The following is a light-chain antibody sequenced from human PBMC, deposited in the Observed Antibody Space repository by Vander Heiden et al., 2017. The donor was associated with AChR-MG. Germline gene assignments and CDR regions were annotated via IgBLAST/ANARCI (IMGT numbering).Light chain of an antibody. Sequence: SYKLTQPPSVSVSPGQTATITCPGDNMGDKYVSWYQQKPGQPPLLVIYQKDKRPSGIPERFSGSNSGNTATLTISGTQSVDEADCFCQAWDSRSNWVVGGGTKLTVL. CDR2: QKD. CDR1: NMGDKY. CDR3: QAWDSRSNWV. V-gene: IGLV3-1*01. J-gene: IGLJ3*02.